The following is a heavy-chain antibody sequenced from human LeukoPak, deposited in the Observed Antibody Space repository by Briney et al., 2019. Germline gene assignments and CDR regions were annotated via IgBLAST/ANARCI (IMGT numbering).Heavy chain of an antibody. CDR1: GFTFSNYG. CDR3: AGNYGPYYFDY. J-gene: IGHJ4*02. V-gene: IGHV3-33*01. CDR2: IWYDGSNK. D-gene: IGHD3-10*01. Sequence: GGSLRLSCAASGFTFSNYGMHWVRQAPGKGLEWVAVIWYDGSNKYYADSVKGRFTISRDNSKHTLYLQMNSLRAEDTAVYYCAGNYGPYYFDYWGQGTLVTVSS.